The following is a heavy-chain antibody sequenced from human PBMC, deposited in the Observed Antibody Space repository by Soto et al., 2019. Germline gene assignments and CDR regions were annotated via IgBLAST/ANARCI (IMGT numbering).Heavy chain of an antibody. Sequence: QVHLLLQSAAEVKKPGSSVKVSCKASGGTPSNSAISWVRHAPGQGLEWMGGIIPVFGLVKYAQNFQGRVTITADESTNTAYVELSGLRPEDTAVYYCAGGRIVVVGSRAYYGMDVWGQGTTVTVSS. CDR2: IIPVFGLV. V-gene: IGHV1-69*01. J-gene: IGHJ6*02. CDR1: GGTPSNSA. D-gene: IGHD3-22*01. CDR3: AGGRIVVVGSRAYYGMDV.